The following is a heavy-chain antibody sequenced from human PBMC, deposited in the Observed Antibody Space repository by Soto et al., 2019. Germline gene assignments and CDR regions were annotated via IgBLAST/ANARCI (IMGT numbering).Heavy chain of an antibody. Sequence: EVQLVESGGGLVQPGGSLRLSCAASGFTFSSYSMNWVRQAPGKGLEWVSYISSSSSTIYYADSVKGRFTISRDNAKNSLDLQMNSLRDEDTAGYYCAREAGTWHLPLNWFDPWGQGTLVTVSS. J-gene: IGHJ5*02. CDR1: GFTFSSYS. CDR2: ISSSSSTI. V-gene: IGHV3-48*02. CDR3: AREAGTWHLPLNWFDP. D-gene: IGHD6-19*01.